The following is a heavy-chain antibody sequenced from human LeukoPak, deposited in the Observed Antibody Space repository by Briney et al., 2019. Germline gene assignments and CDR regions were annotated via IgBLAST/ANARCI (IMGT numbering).Heavy chain of an antibody. Sequence: GGSLRLSCAASGFTFSSYAMSWVRQAPGKGPEWVAVISYDGSNKYYADSVKGRFTISRDNAKNSLYLQMNSLRAEDTALYYCAKELAAAGYDYWGQGTLVTVSS. D-gene: IGHD6-13*01. CDR2: ISYDGSNK. J-gene: IGHJ4*02. CDR3: AKELAAAGYDY. CDR1: GFTFSSYA. V-gene: IGHV3-30-3*02.